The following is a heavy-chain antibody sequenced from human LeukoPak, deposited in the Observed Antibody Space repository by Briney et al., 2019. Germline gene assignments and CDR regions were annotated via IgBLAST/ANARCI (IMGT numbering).Heavy chain of an antibody. V-gene: IGHV3-23*01. Sequence: GGSLRLSCAASGFTFSSYAMSWVRQAPGKGLDWVSAISGSGGSTYYADSVKGRFTISRDNSKNTLYLQMNSLRAEDTAVYYCANPGRYSSGWVFPPSFDYWGQGTLVTVSS. CDR1: GFTFSSYA. D-gene: IGHD6-19*01. CDR2: ISGSGGST. J-gene: IGHJ4*02. CDR3: ANPGRYSSGWVFPPSFDY.